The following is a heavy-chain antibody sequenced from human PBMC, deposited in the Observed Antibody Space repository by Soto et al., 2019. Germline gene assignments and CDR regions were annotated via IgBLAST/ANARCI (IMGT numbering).Heavy chain of an antibody. CDR3: ARSYSGQYSSSWHYYYGMDV. CDR2: IDPSDSYT. V-gene: IGHV5-10-1*01. D-gene: IGHD6-6*01. J-gene: IGHJ6*02. CDR1: GYSFTSYW. Sequence: PGESLKISCKGSGYSFTSYWISWVRQMPGKGLEWMGRIDPSDSYTNYSPSFQGHVTISADKSISTAYLQWSSPKASDTARYYCARSYSGQYSSSWHYYYGMDVWGQGTTVTV.